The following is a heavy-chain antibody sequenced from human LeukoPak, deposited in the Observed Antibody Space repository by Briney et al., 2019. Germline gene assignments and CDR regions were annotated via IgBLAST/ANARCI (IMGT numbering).Heavy chain of an antibody. Sequence: PSETLSLTCTVSGYSISSGYYWGWIRQPPGKGLEWVEWIGSIYHSGSTYYNPSLKSRVTISVDTSKNQFSLKLSSVTAADTAVYYCARARRYYGSGLPSDYWGQGTLVTVSS. CDR3: ARARRYYGSGLPSDY. V-gene: IGHV4-38-2*02. J-gene: IGHJ4*02. D-gene: IGHD3-10*01. CDR2: IYHSGST. CDR1: GYSISSGYY.